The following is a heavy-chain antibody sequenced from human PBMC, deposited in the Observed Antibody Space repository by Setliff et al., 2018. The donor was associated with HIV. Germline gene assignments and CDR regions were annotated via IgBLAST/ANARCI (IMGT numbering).Heavy chain of an antibody. CDR2: IYYSGST. CDR3: ARVSCSSWYSIPRYYYYSMDV. J-gene: IGHJ6*03. V-gene: IGHV4-61*01. Sequence: TSETLSLTCAVSGYSISSGYYWSWIRQPPGQGLEWIGYIYYSGSTNYNPSLKSRVTISVDTSKNQFSLRLRSVTAADTAVYYCARVSCSSWYSIPRYYYYSMDVWGNGTTVTVSS. D-gene: IGHD6-13*01. CDR1: GYSISSGYY.